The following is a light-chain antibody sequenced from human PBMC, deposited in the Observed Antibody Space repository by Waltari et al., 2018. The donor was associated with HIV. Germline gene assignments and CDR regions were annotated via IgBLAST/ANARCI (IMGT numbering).Light chain of an antibody. V-gene: IGLV2-11*01. CDR2: DVN. CDR3: CSYAGTDTYV. J-gene: IGLJ1*01. Sequence: QSALTQPRSVSGSPGQSVTISCTGTRTNVGDYNYVSWYQQHPDKAPKLMIFDVNQRPSGVPDRFSGSKSGNTAALTISGLQAEDEADYYCCSYAGTDTYVFGSGTKVTVL. CDR1: RTNVGDYNY.